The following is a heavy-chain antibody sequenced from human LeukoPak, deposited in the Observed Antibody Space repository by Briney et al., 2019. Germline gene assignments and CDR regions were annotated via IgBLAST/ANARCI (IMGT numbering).Heavy chain of an antibody. J-gene: IGHJ3*02. CDR2: IYYSGST. V-gene: IGHV4-30-4*01. D-gene: IGHD4-17*01. CDR3: ARARLQYGDYVGAFDI. CDR1: GGSIISDNYY. Sequence: SQTLSLTCTVSGGSIISDNYYWSWIRQPPGKGLEWIGYIYYSGSTYYNPSFQSRLTISVDTSKNQFSLRLSSVTAADTAVYYCARARLQYGDYVGAFDIWGQGTMVTVSS.